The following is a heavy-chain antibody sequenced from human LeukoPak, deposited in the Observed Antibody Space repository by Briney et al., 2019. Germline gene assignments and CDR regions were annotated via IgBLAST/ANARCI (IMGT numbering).Heavy chain of an antibody. Sequence: SETLSLTCADYGGSFSGYYWRWIRQPPGKGLEWIGEINHSGSTNYNPSLKSRVTISVDTSKNQFSLKLSSVTAADTAVYYCARGLAIRYCSGGSCPYDYWGQGTLVTASS. CDR2: INHSGST. CDR1: GGSFSGYY. J-gene: IGHJ4*02. D-gene: IGHD2-15*01. V-gene: IGHV4-34*01. CDR3: ARGLAIRYCSGGSCPYDY.